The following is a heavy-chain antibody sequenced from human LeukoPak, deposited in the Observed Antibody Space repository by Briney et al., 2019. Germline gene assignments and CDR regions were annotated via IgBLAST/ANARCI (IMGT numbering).Heavy chain of an antibody. V-gene: IGHV3-30*02. J-gene: IGHJ4*02. CDR3: AKDRQQWLGDFDY. D-gene: IGHD6-19*01. CDR1: GFTFSSYG. Sequence: PAGSLRLSCAASGFTFSSYGMHWVRQAPGKGLEWVAFIRYDGSNKYYADSVKGRFTISRDNSKNTLYLQMNSLRAEDTAVYYCAKDRQQWLGDFDYWGQGTLVTVSS. CDR2: IRYDGSNK.